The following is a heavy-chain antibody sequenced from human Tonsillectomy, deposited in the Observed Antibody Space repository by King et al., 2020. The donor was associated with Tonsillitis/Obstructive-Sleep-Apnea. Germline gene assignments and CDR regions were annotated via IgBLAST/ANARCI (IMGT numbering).Heavy chain of an antibody. CDR3: MRRCSCTRCYHDAFDI. CDR1: GGSFSGFY. CDR2: INHSGST. V-gene: IGHV4-34*01. Sequence: VQLQQWGAGLLKPSETLSLTCAVYGGSFSGFYWGWIRQPPGKGLEWIGEINHSGSTDYNPSLKSRVTISVDTSKNQFSLKLSSVTAADTAVYYCMRRCSCTRCYHDAFDIWGQGTVVTVSS. J-gene: IGHJ3*02. D-gene: IGHD2-2*01.